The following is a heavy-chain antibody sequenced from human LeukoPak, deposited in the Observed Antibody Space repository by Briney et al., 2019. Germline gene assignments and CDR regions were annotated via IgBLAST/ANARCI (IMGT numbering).Heavy chain of an antibody. CDR1: GFTFNSYW. V-gene: IGHV3-7*01. Sequence: GGSLRLSCAVSGFTFNSYWMDWVRQAPGKGLEWVANINQDGSEKHYVDSLRGRFTISRDNAKNSLYLQMNSLRAEDTAVYFCARDLYYFDRSGYYASDLWGQGTLVTVSS. CDR2: INQDGSEK. J-gene: IGHJ5*02. D-gene: IGHD3-22*01. CDR3: ARDLYYFDRSGYYASDL.